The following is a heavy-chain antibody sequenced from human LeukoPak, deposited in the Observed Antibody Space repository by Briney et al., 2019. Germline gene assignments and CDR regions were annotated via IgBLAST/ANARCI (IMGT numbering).Heavy chain of an antibody. CDR1: GYTFTGYY. D-gene: IGHD3-9*01. Sequence: ASVKVSCKASGYTFTGYYMHWVRQAPGQGLEWMGRINPNSGGTNYAQKFQGRATMTRDTSISTAYMELSRLRSDDTAVYYCARGNPTQLLRYFDWLLDYWGQGTLVTVSS. J-gene: IGHJ4*02. V-gene: IGHV1-2*06. CDR3: ARGNPTQLLRYFDWLLDY. CDR2: INPNSGGT.